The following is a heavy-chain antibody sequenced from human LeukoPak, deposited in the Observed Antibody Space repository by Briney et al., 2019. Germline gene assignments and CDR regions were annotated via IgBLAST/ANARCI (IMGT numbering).Heavy chain of an antibody. CDR2: ISYDGSDK. V-gene: IGHV3-30*03. J-gene: IGHJ5*02. Sequence: PGRSLRLSCAASGLSITRSGMHWVRQAPGKGLEWVAVISYDGSDKYYADSVRGRFTISRDNSRKTLYLEMSSLRVEDTAVYYCARELTTNWFDPWGQGTLVTVSS. D-gene: IGHD4/OR15-4a*01. CDR3: ARELTTNWFDP. CDR1: GLSITRSG.